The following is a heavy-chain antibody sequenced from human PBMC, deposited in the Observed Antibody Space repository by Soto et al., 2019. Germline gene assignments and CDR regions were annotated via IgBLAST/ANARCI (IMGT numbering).Heavy chain of an antibody. CDR2: ISDRGDTT. V-gene: IGHV3-23*01. CDR3: AKDKPGTTSFDY. D-gene: IGHD1-1*01. CDR1: GFTISSNA. J-gene: IGHJ4*02. Sequence: EVQLLESGGGLVQPGGSLRLSCAASGFTISSNAMYWVRQAPGKGLEWVSGISDRGDTTHYADSVKGRFTISRDTSKNTLYLQLNTLRDDDTAVYYCAKDKPGTTSFDYWGQGTLVTVSS.